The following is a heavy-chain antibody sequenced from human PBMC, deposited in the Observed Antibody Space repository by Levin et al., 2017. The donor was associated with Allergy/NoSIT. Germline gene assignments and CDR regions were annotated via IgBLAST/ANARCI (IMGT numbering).Heavy chain of an antibody. Sequence: GESLKISCAASGFTISGSAMHWVRQASGKGLEWVGRIRSKANNYATAYAASVKGRFIVSRDDSKNTAYLQMKSLKAEDTAMYYCTRPGGDLYYSYGMDVWGQGTTVTVSS. J-gene: IGHJ6*02. D-gene: IGHD2-21*02. CDR3: TRPGGDLYYSYGMDV. CDR1: GFTISGSA. CDR2: IRSKANNYAT. V-gene: IGHV3-73*01.